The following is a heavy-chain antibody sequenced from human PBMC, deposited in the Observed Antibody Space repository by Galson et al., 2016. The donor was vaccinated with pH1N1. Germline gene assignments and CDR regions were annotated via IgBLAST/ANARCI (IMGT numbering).Heavy chain of an antibody. CDR2: IYYSGST. J-gene: IGHJ4*02. CDR3: ASLKWEPRLDY. V-gene: IGHV4-39*07. CDR1: GDSISSSNHF. D-gene: IGHD1-26*01. Sequence: SETLSLTCTVSGDSISSSNHFWGWVRQPPGKGLEWIGTIYYSGSTYYNPSLKSRVTISLDTSKNQFSLKLNSVTAADTAVYFCASLKWEPRLDYWGQGTLVTVSS.